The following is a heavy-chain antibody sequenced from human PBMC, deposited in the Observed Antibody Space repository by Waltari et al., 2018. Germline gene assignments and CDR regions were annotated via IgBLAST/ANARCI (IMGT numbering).Heavy chain of an antibody. CDR1: GFTFTNYW. CDR2: INTDGHYS. D-gene: IGHD6-13*01. J-gene: IGHJ4*02. CDR3: AFVAGPGY. V-gene: IGHV3-74*01. Sequence: EVHLVESGGGLISPGGALTLSCAASGFTFTNYWMHWVRQAPGQGPVWVSRINTDGHYSNYAHSVEGRFTISRDNAKNTVYLQMKGLRADDTAMYYCAFVAGPGYWGQGTLVTV.